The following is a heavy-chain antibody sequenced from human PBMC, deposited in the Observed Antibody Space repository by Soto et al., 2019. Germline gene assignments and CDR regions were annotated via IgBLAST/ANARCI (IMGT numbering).Heavy chain of an antibody. CDR1: GFTFSSYG. Sequence: PGGSLRLSCAASGFTFSSYGMHWVRQAPGKGLEWVAVIWYDGSNKYYADSVKGRFTISRDNSKNTLYLQMNSLRAEDTAVYYCARADDYYYYYGMDVWGQGTTVTVCS. CDR3: ARADDYYYYYGMDV. J-gene: IGHJ6*02. V-gene: IGHV3-33*01. CDR2: IWYDGSNK.